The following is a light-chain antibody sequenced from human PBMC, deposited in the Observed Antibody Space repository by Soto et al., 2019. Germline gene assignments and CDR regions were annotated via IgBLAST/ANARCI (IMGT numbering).Light chain of an antibody. CDR3: QQRSNWLSVT. CDR2: SAS. Sequence: EIVMTQSPATLSVSPGERATLSCRASQSVSSNLAWYQQKPGQAPRLLIYSASTRATGIPARFSGSGSGTDFTLTISSLEPEDFAVYYCQQRSNWLSVTFGQGTRLEIK. V-gene: IGKV3-11*01. CDR1: QSVSSN. J-gene: IGKJ5*01.